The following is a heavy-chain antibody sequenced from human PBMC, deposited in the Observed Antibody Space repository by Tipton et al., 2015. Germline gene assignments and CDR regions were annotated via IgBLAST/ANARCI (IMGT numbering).Heavy chain of an antibody. V-gene: IGHV3-33*01. CDR3: ARGLEEDFFDY. J-gene: IGHJ4*02. CDR1: GFTFSTYS. Sequence: SLRLSCAASGFTFSTYSMHWVRQALGKGLEWVALIWYDGRKKYYTDSVKGRFTISRDNSKNSLYLQMNSLRVEDTAVYYCARGLEEDFFDYWGQGTLVTVSS. D-gene: IGHD3-16*01. CDR2: IWYDGRKK.